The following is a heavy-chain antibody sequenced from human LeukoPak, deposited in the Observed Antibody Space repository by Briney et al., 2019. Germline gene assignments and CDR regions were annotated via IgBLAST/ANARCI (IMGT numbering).Heavy chain of an antibody. V-gene: IGHV4-59*01. D-gene: IGHD2-15*01. CDR2: IYYSGST. CDR3: ARGVVVAALDY. J-gene: IGHJ4*02. CDR1: GGSISSYY. Sequence: SETLSLTCTVSGGSISSYYWSWIRQPPGKGLEWIGYIYYSGSTNYNPSLKSRVTISVDTSKNQFSLKLSSVTTADTAVYYCARGVVVAALDYWGQGTLVTVSS.